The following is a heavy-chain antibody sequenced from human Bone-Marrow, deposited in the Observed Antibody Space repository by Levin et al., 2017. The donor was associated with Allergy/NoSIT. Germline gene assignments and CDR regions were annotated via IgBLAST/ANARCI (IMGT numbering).Heavy chain of an antibody. CDR1: GYTFTSYD. J-gene: IGHJ4*02. D-gene: IGHD6-13*01. V-gene: IGHV1-8*01. CDR2: MNPNSGNT. CDR3: ARPVKVSSSWTL. Sequence: ASVKVSCKASGYTFTSYDINWVRQATGQGLEWMGWMNPNSGNTGYAQKFQGRVTMTRNTSISTAYMELSSLRSEDTAVYYCARPVKVSSSWTLWGQGTLVTVSS.